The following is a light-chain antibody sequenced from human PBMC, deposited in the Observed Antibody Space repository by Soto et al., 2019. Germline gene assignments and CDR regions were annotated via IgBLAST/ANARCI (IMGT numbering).Light chain of an antibody. CDR1: SSNIGNDL. CDR3: GTWDSSLSAWV. CDR2: DNN. Sequence: QSVLTQPPSVSAAPGQKVIISCSGSSSNIGNDLVSWYQHLPGTAPKLLIYDNNKRPSGIPDRFSGSKSGTSATLGITGLQTGDEADYYCGTWDSSLSAWVFGGGTKLTVL. V-gene: IGLV1-51*01. J-gene: IGLJ3*02.